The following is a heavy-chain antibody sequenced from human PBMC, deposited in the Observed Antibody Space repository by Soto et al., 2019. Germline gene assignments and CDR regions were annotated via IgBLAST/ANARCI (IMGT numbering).Heavy chain of an antibody. CDR3: ASEERYSSGWFPNYGMDV. J-gene: IGHJ6*02. Sequence: GGSLRLSCAASGLTVSSNYMSWVRQAPGKGLEWVSVIYSGGSTYYADSVKGRFTISRDNSKNTLYLQMNSLRAEDTAVYYCASEERYSSGWFPNYGMDVWGQGTTVTVSS. CDR1: GLTVSSNY. V-gene: IGHV3-53*01. CDR2: IYSGGST. D-gene: IGHD6-19*01.